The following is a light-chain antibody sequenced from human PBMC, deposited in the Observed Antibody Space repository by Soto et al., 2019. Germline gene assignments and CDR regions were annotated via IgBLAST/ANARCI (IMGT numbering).Light chain of an antibody. V-gene: IGKV2-28*01. J-gene: IGKJ5*01. CDR1: RSLLYNNTYNY. CDR3: MQALQVPIT. Sequence: EIVMTQSPLTLPVTPGEPASISCRSSRSLLYNNTYNYLDWYVQKPGQSPQLLIYFGSYRASGVPDRFSGGGSGTNFTLRISRVETDDFGIYYCMQALQVPITFGQGTRLEIK. CDR2: FGS.